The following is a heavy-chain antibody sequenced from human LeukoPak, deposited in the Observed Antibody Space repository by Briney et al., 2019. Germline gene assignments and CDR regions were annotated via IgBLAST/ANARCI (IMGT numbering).Heavy chain of an antibody. D-gene: IGHD4-17*01. CDR3: AKVSAVTPFYYYYGMDV. Sequence: QSGGSLRLSCAASGFTFSSYGMHWVRQAPGKGLEWVAVISYDGSNKYYADSVKGRFTISRDNSKNTLYLQMNSLRAEDTAVYYCAKVSAVTPFYYYYGMDVWGQGTTVTVSS. CDR1: GFTFSSYG. J-gene: IGHJ6*02. V-gene: IGHV3-30*18. CDR2: ISYDGSNK.